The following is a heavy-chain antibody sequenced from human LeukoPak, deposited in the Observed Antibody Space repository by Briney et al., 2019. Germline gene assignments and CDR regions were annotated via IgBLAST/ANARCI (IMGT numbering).Heavy chain of an antibody. D-gene: IGHD6-13*01. CDR3: AREEAAGQYYYYYYYMDV. CDR2: INPSCCST. Sequence: ASVKVSCKASGGTFSSYAISWVRQAPGQGLEWMGIINPSCCSTSHAQKFQGRVTMTRDTSTSTVYMELSSLRSEDTAVYYCAREEAAGQYYYYYYYMDVWGKGTTVTVSS. J-gene: IGHJ6*03. CDR1: GGTFSSYA. V-gene: IGHV1-46*01.